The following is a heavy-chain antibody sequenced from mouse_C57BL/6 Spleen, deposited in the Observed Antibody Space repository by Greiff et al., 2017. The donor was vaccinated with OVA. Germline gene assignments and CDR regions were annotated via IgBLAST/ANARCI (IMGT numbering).Heavy chain of an antibody. Sequence: EVKVEESGGGLVKPGGSLKLSCAASGFTFSDYGMHWVRQAPEKGLEWVAYISSGSSTIYYADTVKGRFTISRDNAKNTLFLQMTSRRSEDTAMYYCARNGDHWYFDVWGTGTTVTVSS. CDR3: ARNGDHWYFDV. J-gene: IGHJ1*03. CDR1: GFTFSDYG. D-gene: IGHD4-1*01. V-gene: IGHV5-17*01. CDR2: ISSGSSTI.